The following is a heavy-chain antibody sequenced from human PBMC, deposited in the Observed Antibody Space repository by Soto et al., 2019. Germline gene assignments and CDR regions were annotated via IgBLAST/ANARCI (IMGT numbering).Heavy chain of an antibody. CDR3: AKDRPTTVIYYGMDV. D-gene: IGHD4-17*01. Sequence: RGSLRLSCAASGFTFSSYGMHWVRQAPGKGLEWVAVISYDGSNKYYADSVKGRFTISRDNSKNTLYLQMNSLRAEDTAVYYCAKDRPTTVIYYGMDVWGQGTTVTVSS. CDR2: ISYDGSNK. CDR1: GFTFSSYG. V-gene: IGHV3-30*18. J-gene: IGHJ6*02.